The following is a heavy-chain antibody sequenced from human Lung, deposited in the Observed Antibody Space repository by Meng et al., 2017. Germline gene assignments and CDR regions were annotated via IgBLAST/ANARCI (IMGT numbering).Heavy chain of an antibody. J-gene: IGHJ4*02. Sequence: QALPEQGGDGLLKPSETLSLPGVVSGGSFSDYYWSWIRQPPGNGLEWIGEINHSGSTNYNPSLESRATISVDTSQNNLSLKLSSVTAADSAVYYCARGPTTMAHDFDYWGQGTLVTVSS. CDR2: INHSGST. D-gene: IGHD4-11*01. CDR3: ARGPTTMAHDFDY. CDR1: GGSFSDYY. V-gene: IGHV4-34*01.